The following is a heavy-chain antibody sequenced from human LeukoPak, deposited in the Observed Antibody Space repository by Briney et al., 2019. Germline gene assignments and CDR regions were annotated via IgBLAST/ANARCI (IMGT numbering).Heavy chain of an antibody. D-gene: IGHD2-2*02. J-gene: IGHJ4*02. V-gene: IGHV3-7*01. Sequence: GGSLRLSCAASGFTFSSYWMSWVRQAPGKGLEWVANIKQDGSEKYYVDSVKGRFTISRDNAKNPLYLQMNSLRAEDTAVYYCARELIVAAAAIDYWGQGTLVTVSS. CDR3: ARELIVAAAAIDY. CDR1: GFTFSSYW. CDR2: IKQDGSEK.